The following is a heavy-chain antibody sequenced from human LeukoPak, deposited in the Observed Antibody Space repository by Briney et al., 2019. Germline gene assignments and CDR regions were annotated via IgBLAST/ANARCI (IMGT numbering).Heavy chain of an antibody. CDR1: GGSISSSSYY. Sequence: SETLSLTCTVSGGSISSSSYYWGWIRQPPGKRLEWIGSIYYSGSTYYNPSLKSRVAISVDTSKNQFSPKLSSVTVADTAVYYCARSILGYCNPWGQGTLVTVSS. V-gene: IGHV4-39*07. J-gene: IGHJ5*02. D-gene: IGHD2-15*01. CDR3: ARSILGYCNP. CDR2: IYYSGST.